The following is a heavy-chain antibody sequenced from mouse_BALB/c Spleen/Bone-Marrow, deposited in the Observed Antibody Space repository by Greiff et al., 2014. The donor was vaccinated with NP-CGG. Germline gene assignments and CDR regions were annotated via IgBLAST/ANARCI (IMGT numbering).Heavy chain of an antibody. Sequence: QVQLKESGAELMKPGASVKISCKATGYTFSSYWIEWVKQRPGHGLEWIGEILPGSGSTNYNEKFKGKATFTSDKSSNTAYMQLSSLTSEDSAVYYCARELWLRLAYWGQGTLVTVSA. CDR2: ILPGSGST. J-gene: IGHJ3*01. D-gene: IGHD3-1*01. V-gene: IGHV1-9*01. CDR1: GYTFSSYW. CDR3: ARELWLRLAY.